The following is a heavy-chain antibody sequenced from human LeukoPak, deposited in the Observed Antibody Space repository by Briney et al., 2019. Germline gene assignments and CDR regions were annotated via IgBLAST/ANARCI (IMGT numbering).Heavy chain of an antibody. Sequence: PGGSLRLSCAASGFTFSSYPMNWVRQAPGKGLEWISYISSSTIYYADSVKGRFTISRDNSKDTLYLQMNSLRAEDTAVYYCASEVRGADPRQTYYYYMDVWGKGTTVTISS. CDR1: GFTFSSYP. V-gene: IGHV3-48*01. CDR2: ISSSTI. D-gene: IGHD3-10*01. J-gene: IGHJ6*03. CDR3: ASEVRGADPRQTYYYYMDV.